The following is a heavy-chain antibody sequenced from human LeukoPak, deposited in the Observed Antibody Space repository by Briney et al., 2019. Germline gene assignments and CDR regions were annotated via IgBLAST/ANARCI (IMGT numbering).Heavy chain of an antibody. J-gene: IGHJ6*03. CDR2: IYYSGST. CDR1: GGSISSGSYY. D-gene: IGHD2/OR15-2a*01. CDR3: AKIGGYYYYYYMDV. Sequence: SETLSLTCTVSGGSISSGSYYWGWIRQPPGKGLEWIGSIYYSGSTYYNPSLKSRVTISVDTSKNQFSLKLSSVTAADTAVYYCAKIGGYYYYYYMDVWGKGTTVTISS. V-gene: IGHV4-39*01.